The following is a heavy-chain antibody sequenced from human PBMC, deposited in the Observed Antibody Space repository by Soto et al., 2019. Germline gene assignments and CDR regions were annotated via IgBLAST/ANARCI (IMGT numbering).Heavy chain of an antibody. V-gene: IGHV4-31*03. Sequence: SETLSLTCTVSGDSMSSGAYYWNWIRQHPGKGLEWIGYIYYSGNTYYNPSLKSRIVISVDTSKNQFSLNLRSVTAADTAIYYCASSYSGYLDNWGRGALVTVSS. D-gene: IGHD3-22*01. CDR2: IYYSGNT. J-gene: IGHJ4*02. CDR1: GDSMSSGAYY. CDR3: ASSYSGYLDN.